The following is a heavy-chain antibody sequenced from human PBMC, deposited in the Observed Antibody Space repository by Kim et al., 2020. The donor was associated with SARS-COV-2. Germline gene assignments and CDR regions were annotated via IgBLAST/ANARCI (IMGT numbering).Heavy chain of an antibody. CDR2: IIPIFGTA. CDR3: ARAWHYDYVWGSYRYPVSFDI. D-gene: IGHD3-16*02. J-gene: IGHJ3*02. Sequence: SVKVSCKASGGTFSSYAISWVRQAPGQGLEWMGGIIPIFGTANYAQKFQGRVTITADKSTSTAYMELSSLRSEDTAVYYCARAWHYDYVWGSYRYPVSFDIWGQGTMVTVSS. V-gene: IGHV1-69*06. CDR1: GGTFSSYA.